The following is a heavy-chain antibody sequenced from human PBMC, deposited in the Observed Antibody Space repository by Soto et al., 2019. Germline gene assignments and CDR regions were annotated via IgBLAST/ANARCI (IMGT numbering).Heavy chain of an antibody. CDR1: GFTFSSYA. V-gene: IGHV3-30*04. CDR3: AKGGYCTNGVCSTPNDYYYYVMDV. D-gene: IGHD2-8*01. CDR2: ISYDGSNK. Sequence: GGSLRLSCAASGFTFSSYAMHWVRQAPGKGLEWVAVISYDGSNKYYADSVKGRFTISKDNSKNTLYLQMNSLRAEDTAVYYCAKGGYCTNGVCSTPNDYYYYVMDVSGKGTTVTVSS. J-gene: IGHJ6*04.